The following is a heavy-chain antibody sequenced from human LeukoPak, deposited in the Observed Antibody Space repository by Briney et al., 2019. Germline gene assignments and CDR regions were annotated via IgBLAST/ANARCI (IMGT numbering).Heavy chain of an antibody. J-gene: IGHJ3*02. Sequence: SETLSLTCTVSGGSISSYYWSWIRQPPGQGLEWIGYIYYSGSTNYNPSLKSRVTISVDTSKNQFSLKLSSVTAADTAVYYCARDVGRGAFDIWGQGTMVTVSS. D-gene: IGHD2-15*01. CDR3: ARDVGRGAFDI. CDR1: GGSISSYY. V-gene: IGHV4-59*01. CDR2: IYYSGST.